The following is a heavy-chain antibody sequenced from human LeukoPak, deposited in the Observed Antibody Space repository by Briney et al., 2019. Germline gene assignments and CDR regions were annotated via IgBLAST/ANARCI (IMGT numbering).Heavy chain of an antibody. CDR2: LSFVTTYI. D-gene: IGHD3-16*01. J-gene: IGHJ4*02. V-gene: IGHV3-21*01. Sequence: GGSLRLSCAASGYTFSSYGTHWVRQAPGKGLEWVSSLSFVTTYIYYADSVKGRFTISRDNAKNSLYLQMNSLRAEDTAVYYCTRAADHHGGFDYWGPGTLVTVSS. CDR1: GYTFSSYG. CDR3: TRAADHHGGFDY.